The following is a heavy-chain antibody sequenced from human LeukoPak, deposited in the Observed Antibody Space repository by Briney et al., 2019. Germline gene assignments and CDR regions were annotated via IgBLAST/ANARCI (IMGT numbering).Heavy chain of an antibody. D-gene: IGHD5-12*01. Sequence: PSETLSLTCTVSGGSINNYYWSWIRQPPGKGLEWMGYIFYSGSTNYNPSLKSRVSISVDTSENQFSLNLYSVTAADTAVYYCARGGSSGYDPFDYWGQGTLVTVSS. CDR2: IFYSGST. J-gene: IGHJ4*02. CDR1: GGSINNYY. V-gene: IGHV4-59*01. CDR3: ARGGSSGYDPFDY.